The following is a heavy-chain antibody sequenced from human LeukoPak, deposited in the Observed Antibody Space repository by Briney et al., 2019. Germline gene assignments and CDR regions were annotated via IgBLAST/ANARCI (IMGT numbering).Heavy chain of an antibody. CDR1: GGSISSYY. J-gene: IGHJ4*02. Sequence: PSETLSLTCTVSGGSISSYYWSWIRQPPGKGLEWIGYIHHSGTTNYSPSLKSRVTISIDTSKNQFSLRLSSVTAADTAVYYCARENDRYGRIDYWGQGTQVTVSS. CDR2: IHHSGTT. CDR3: ARENDRYGRIDY. V-gene: IGHV4-59*01. D-gene: IGHD5-18*01.